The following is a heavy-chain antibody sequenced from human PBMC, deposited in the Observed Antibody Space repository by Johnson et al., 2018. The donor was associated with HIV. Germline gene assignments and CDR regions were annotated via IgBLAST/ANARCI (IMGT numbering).Heavy chain of an antibody. CDR3: ARVEWELDAFDI. V-gene: IGHV3-74*02. D-gene: IGHD1-26*01. CDR1: GFTFSNHW. CDR2: INSDGSSR. Sequence: VQLVESGGGLLQSGGSLRLSCAASGFTFSNHWMHWVRQAPGKGLVWVSRINSDGSSRNYADSVKGRFTISRDNAKNTLYLQMNSLRAEDTAVYYCARVEWELDAFDIWGQGTMVTVSS. J-gene: IGHJ3*02.